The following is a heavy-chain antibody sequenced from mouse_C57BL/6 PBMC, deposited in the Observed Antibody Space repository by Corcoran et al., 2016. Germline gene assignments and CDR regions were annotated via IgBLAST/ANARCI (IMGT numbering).Heavy chain of an antibody. Sequence: QIQLVQSGPELKKPGETVKISCKASGYTFTTYGMSWVKQAPGKGLKWMGWINTYSGVPTYADDFKGRFAFSLETSASTAYLQINNLKNEDTATYFCARGSLYYFDYWGQGTTLTVSS. D-gene: IGHD1-1*02. CDR3: ARGSLYYFDY. CDR1: GYTFTTYG. J-gene: IGHJ2*01. V-gene: IGHV9-3*01. CDR2: INTYSGVP.